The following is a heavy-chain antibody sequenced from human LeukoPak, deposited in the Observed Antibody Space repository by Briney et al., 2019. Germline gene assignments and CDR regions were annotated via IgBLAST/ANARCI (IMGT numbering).Heavy chain of an antibody. CDR1: GGTFSSYA. CDR2: IIPTLGIA. V-gene: IGHV1-69*04. CDR3: ARDGDYSDYGNY. Sequence: ASVKVSCKASGGTFSSYAISWVRQSPGQQLGWMGRIIPTLGIANYAQKFQSRVTITADKSTSTAYMELSSLRSEDTAVYYCARDGDYSDYGNYWGQGTLVTVSS. J-gene: IGHJ4*02. D-gene: IGHD4-17*01.